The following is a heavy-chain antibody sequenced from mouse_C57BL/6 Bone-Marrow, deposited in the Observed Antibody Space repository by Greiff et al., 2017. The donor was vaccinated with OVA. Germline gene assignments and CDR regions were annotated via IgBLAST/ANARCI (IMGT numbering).Heavy chain of an antibody. CDR1: GYTFTSYG. Sequence: QVQLQQSGAELARPGASVKLSCKASGYTFTSYGLSWVKQRTGQGLEWIGEIYPRSGNTYYNEKFKGKATLTADKSSSTAYMELRSLTSEDSAVYFGARDVGPGSNYPFADWGQGTLVTVSA. CDR3: ARDVGPGSNYPFAD. V-gene: IGHV1-81*01. J-gene: IGHJ3*01. D-gene: IGHD2-5*01. CDR2: IYPRSGNT.